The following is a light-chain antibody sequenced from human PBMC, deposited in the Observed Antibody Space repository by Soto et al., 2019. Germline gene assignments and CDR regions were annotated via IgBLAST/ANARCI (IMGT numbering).Light chain of an antibody. CDR3: SSYTNSNTFV. J-gene: IGLJ1*01. CDR1: SSDVGNYNR. CDR2: EVS. Sequence: SVLPQPPSVSGSPGQSVAISCTGTSSDVGNYNRVSWYQQPPGTAPKLMIYEVSNRPSGVPDRFSGSKSGNTASLTISGLQAEDEADYYCSSYTNSNTFVFGTGTKVTV. V-gene: IGLV2-18*02.